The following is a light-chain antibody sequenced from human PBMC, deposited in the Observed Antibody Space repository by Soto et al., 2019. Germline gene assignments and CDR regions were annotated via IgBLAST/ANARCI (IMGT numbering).Light chain of an antibody. Sequence: DIQMTQSPSTLSASVGDRGTITCRASQSISSWLAWYQQKPGKAPKLLIYDASSLESGAPSRFSGSGSGTEFTLTISSLQPDDFATYYCQQYNSYSWTFGQGTKVDI. CDR3: QQYNSYSWT. CDR2: DAS. CDR1: QSISSW. V-gene: IGKV1-5*01. J-gene: IGKJ1*01.